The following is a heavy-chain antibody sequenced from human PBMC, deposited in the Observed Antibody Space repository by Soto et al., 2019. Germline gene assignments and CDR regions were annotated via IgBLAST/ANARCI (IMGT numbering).Heavy chain of an antibody. D-gene: IGHD5-12*01. Sequence: ASVKVSSKASGYTFTGYYIHWVRQAPGQGLEWMGWINPNNGDTNYAQKFQGRVSMTRDTSTSTAYMELSSLRFDDTAVYYCARHSGYDYVFDYWGQGTLVTVSS. J-gene: IGHJ4*02. V-gene: IGHV1-2*02. CDR1: GYTFTGYY. CDR3: ARHSGYDYVFDY. CDR2: INPNNGDT.